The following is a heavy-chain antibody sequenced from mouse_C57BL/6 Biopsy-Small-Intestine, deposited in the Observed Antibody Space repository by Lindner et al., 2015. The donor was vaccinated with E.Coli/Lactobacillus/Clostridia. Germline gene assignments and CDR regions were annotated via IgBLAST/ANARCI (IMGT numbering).Heavy chain of an antibody. Sequence: VQLQESGPELVKPGASLKISYKASGNSFTGYYMHWVKQSHGSVLDWIGYTSPHNGISSYNQKFKGKARLTVDKSSRTAYMELRSLTSEDSAIYYCARSVDSSGYVANWGQGTLVTVSA. CDR2: TSPHNGIS. D-gene: IGHD3-2*02. CDR3: ARSVDSSGYVAN. CDR1: GNSFTGYY. J-gene: IGHJ3*01. V-gene: IGHV1-31*01.